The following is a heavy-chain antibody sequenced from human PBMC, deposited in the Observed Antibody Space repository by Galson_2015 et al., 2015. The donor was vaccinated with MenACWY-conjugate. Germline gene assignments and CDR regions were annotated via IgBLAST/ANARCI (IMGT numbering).Heavy chain of an antibody. Sequence: SLRLSCAASGFPFGNYWMTWLRQAPGKGLEWVANIKKDETKKHYVDSVKGRFTVSRDNAKNLLYLQMTSLRAEDTAVYYCARDNSPYMTGDGNTLYYDAFDIWGQGTRVTVSS. CDR1: GFPFGNYW. CDR2: IKKDETKK. V-gene: IGHV3-7*03. J-gene: IGHJ3*02. CDR3: ARDNSPYMTGDGNTLYYDAFDI. D-gene: IGHD2-8*01.